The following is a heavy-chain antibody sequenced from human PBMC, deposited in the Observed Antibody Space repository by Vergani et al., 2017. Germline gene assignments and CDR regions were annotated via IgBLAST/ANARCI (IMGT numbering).Heavy chain of an antibody. CDR3: ARDAVFDAASASYDYYGMDV. Sequence: QVQLVQSGGEVKRPGASVKVSCRSSGFTFINHGITWVRQAPGRGREWIGWISADNGNTIQAQKLQDRVTLTRDKSTGTDDMEVRNLRSDDTATFFCARDAVFDAASASYDYYGMDVWGQGTTVTVSS. J-gene: IGHJ6*02. CDR1: GFTFINHG. V-gene: IGHV1-18*01. CDR2: ISADNGNT. D-gene: IGHD3-10*01.